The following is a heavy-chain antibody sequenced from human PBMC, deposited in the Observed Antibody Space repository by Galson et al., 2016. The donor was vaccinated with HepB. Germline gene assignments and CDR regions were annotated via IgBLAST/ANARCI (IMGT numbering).Heavy chain of an antibody. CDR2: ISNSGSTI. CDR3: ARDERSGYIYPSYYYHGMDV. D-gene: IGHD5-24*01. Sequence: SLRLSCAASGFTFSNYEMNWVRQAPGKGLEWISYISNSGSTIYYADSVKGRFTISRDILKNSLFLQMNSLRAEDTAVYFWARDERSGYIYPSYYYHGMDVWGQGTVVTVSS. J-gene: IGHJ6*02. CDR1: GFTFSNYE. V-gene: IGHV3-48*03.